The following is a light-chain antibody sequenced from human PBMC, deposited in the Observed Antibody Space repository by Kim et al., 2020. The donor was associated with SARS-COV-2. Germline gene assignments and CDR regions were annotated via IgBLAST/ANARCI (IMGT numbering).Light chain of an antibody. J-gene: IGLJ3*02. Sequence: QGVAISCTGSTSNIGAGYDVHWYQQIPGTAPKLLNSANNKRPSGVPDRCAVSKSDTSASLAITGLQAEDEANYCCQSYDSSLSAWVFGGGTQLTVL. CDR3: QSYDSSLSAWV. CDR2: ANN. CDR1: TSNIGAGYD. V-gene: IGLV1-40*01.